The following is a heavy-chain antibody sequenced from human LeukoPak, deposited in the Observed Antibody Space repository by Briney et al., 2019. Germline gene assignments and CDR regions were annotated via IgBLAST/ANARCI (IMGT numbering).Heavy chain of an antibody. J-gene: IGHJ4*02. Sequence: SETLSLTCTVSGGSISSYYWRWIRQPPGKGLEWIGYIYYSGSTNYNPSLKSRVTISVDTSKNQFSPKLSSVTAADTAVYYCARGNYYDSSGFDYWGQGTLVTVSS. CDR1: GGSISSYY. CDR3: ARGNYYDSSGFDY. D-gene: IGHD3-22*01. CDR2: IYYSGST. V-gene: IGHV4-59*01.